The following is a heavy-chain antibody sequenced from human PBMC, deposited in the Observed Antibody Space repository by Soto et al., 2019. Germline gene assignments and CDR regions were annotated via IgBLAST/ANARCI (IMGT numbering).Heavy chain of an antibody. CDR1: GFTFSSYS. D-gene: IGHD3-10*01. CDR2: ISSSSSYI. CDR3: ARVPPQGVQGVIAYYMDV. Sequence: GGSLRLSCAASGFTFSSYSMNWVRQAPGKGLEWVSSISSSSSYIYYADSVKGRFTISRDNAKNSLYLQMNSLRAEDTAVYYCARVPPQGVQGVIAYYMDVWGKGTTVTVSS. J-gene: IGHJ6*03. V-gene: IGHV3-21*01.